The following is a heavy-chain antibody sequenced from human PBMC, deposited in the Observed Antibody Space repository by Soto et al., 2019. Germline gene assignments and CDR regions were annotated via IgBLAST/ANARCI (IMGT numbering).Heavy chain of an antibody. CDR1: GYTFTSYD. D-gene: IGHD3-10*01. Sequence: QVQLVQSGAEVKKPGASVKVSCKASGYTFTSYDINWVRQATGQGLEWMGWMNPNSGNTGYAQKIQGRVTMTRNTSISTAYLELSSLRSEDTAVYYCERGRFTMVRGVINGVPDYWGQGTLVTVSS. CDR3: ERGRFTMVRGVINGVPDY. J-gene: IGHJ4*02. CDR2: MNPNSGNT. V-gene: IGHV1-8*01.